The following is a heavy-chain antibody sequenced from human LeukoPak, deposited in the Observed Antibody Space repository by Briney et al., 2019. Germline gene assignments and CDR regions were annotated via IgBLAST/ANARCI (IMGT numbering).Heavy chain of an antibody. CDR1: GGSISSYY. CDR2: IYTSGST. Sequence: SETLSLTCTVSGGSISSYYWSWIRQPAGKGLGWIGRIYTSGSTNYNPSLKSRVTMSVDTSKNQFSLKLSSVTAADTAVYYCARHLRRGLDYWGQGTLVTVSS. CDR3: ARHLRRGLDY. V-gene: IGHV4-4*07. D-gene: IGHD4-17*01. J-gene: IGHJ4*02.